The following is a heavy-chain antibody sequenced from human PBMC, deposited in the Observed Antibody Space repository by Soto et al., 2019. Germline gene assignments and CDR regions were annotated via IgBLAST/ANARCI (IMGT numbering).Heavy chain of an antibody. V-gene: IGHV1-69*02. CDR1: GGTFSSYT. CDR3: ARGRIVVVAATDYYYSMDV. Sequence: QVQLVQSGAEVKKPGSSVKVSCKASGGTFSSYTISWVRQAPGQGLEWMGRIIPILGIANYAQKFQGRVTITADKSTSTAYMELSSLRSEDTAVYYCARGRIVVVAATDYYYSMDVWGKGTTVTVSS. J-gene: IGHJ6*03. CDR2: IIPILGIA. D-gene: IGHD2-15*01.